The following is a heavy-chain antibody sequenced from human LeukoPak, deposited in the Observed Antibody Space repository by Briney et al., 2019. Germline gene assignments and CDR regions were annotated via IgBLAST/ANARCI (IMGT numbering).Heavy chain of an antibody. D-gene: IGHD3/OR15-3a*01. CDR2: IRSAVETT. CDR1: GFTMSHYG. V-gene: IGHV3-23*01. Sequence: PGGSLRLSCAASGFTMSHYGVSWVRQAPGKGLEWISGIRSAVETTHYADSVKGRFIISRDNSKNALSLQLNSLRPEDTALYYCAKRFCTGLDCSLFDSWGQGTLVTVSS. CDR3: AKRFCTGLDCSLFDS. J-gene: IGHJ4*02.